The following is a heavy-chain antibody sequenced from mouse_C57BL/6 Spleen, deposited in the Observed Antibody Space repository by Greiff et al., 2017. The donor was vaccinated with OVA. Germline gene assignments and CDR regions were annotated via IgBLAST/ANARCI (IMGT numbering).Heavy chain of an antibody. J-gene: IGHJ4*01. CDR2: IWSGGST. Sequence: QVQLKQPGPGLVQPSQCLSITCTVSGFSLTSYGVHWVRQFPGKGLEWLGVIWSGGSTDYNEAFVSRLSISKDNSKSQVFFKMSSLQADDTAIYCCARAYNNDRPSMDYWGQGTSVTVSS. CDR1: GFSLTSYG. V-gene: IGHV2-2*01. CDR3: ARAYNNDRPSMDY. D-gene: IGHD2-12*01.